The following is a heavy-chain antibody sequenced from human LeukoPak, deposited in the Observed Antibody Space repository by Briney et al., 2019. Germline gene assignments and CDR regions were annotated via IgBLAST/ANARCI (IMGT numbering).Heavy chain of an antibody. V-gene: IGHV3-33*01. J-gene: IGHJ4*02. CDR3: ARDDCSSPSCYGY. CDR1: GFNFRFYG. CDR2: IWNDGSKE. D-gene: IGHD2-2*01. Sequence: GGSLRLSCAASGFNFRFYGMHWGRQAPGKGLECVAVIWNDGSKESYADSVKGRFTISRDNSMNTLYLQMNSLRVEDTAVYYCARDDCSSPSCYGYWGQGTLVAVSS.